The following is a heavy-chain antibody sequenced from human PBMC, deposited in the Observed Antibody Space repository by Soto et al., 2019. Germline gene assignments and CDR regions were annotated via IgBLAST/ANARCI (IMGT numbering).Heavy chain of an antibody. V-gene: IGHV1-69*01. D-gene: IGHD6-6*01. J-gene: IGHJ3*02. CDR2: IIPIFGTT. Sequence: QVQVVQSGAEVKKPGSSVKVSCKASGGTFTSYAITWVRQAPGQGLEWMGGIIPIFGTTNYAQKFQGRVTITADESTSTADMELSSLTSEDTAMYYCARTLAARPPGAFDIWGQGTMVTVS. CDR1: GGTFTSYA. CDR3: ARTLAARPPGAFDI.